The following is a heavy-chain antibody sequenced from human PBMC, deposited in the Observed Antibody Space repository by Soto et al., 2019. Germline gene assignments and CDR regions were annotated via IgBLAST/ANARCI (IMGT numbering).Heavy chain of an antibody. J-gene: IGHJ4*02. D-gene: IGHD3-22*01. CDR3: ARGHGDYYDSSGYYTGAY. CDR1: GYTFTSYY. Sequence: VKVSCKASGYTFTSYYMHWVRQSPGQGLEWMGIINPSGGNTSYAQKFQGRVTMTRDTSTSTVYMELSSLRSEDTAVYYCARGHGDYYDSSGYYTGAYWGQGTLVTVSS. V-gene: IGHV1-46*01. CDR2: INPSGGNT.